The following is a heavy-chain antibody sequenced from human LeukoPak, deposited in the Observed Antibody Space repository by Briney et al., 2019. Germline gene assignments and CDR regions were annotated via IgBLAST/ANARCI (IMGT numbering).Heavy chain of an antibody. Sequence: GGSLRLSCAAPEFTFSSYAMSWVRQAPGKGLEWVSAISGSGGSTYYADSVKGRFTISRDNSKNTLYLQMNSLRAEDTAVYYCARHGIAAAGTLLGYWGQGTLVTVSS. D-gene: IGHD6-13*01. V-gene: IGHV3-23*01. CDR3: ARHGIAAAGTLLGY. CDR1: EFTFSSYA. CDR2: ISGSGGST. J-gene: IGHJ4*02.